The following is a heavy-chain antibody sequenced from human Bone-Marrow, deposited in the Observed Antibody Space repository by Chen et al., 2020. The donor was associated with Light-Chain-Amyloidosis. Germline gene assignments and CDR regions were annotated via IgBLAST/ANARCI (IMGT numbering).Heavy chain of an antibody. CDR1: GFAFSRYA. CDR2: ISGRGGSS. J-gene: IGHJ3*02. V-gene: IGHV3-23*04. CDR3: AKDISYDDILPGYPADAFDI. D-gene: IGHD3-9*01. Sequence: EVQLVESGGGLLQRGGSLRLSCAASGFAFSRYAMRWVCQAPGKGLEWVSTISGRGGSSYYGDSVKGRLTISRDNSKNALFLQMNSLRAEDTAVYYCAKDISYDDILPGYPADAFDIWGQGTMVTVSS.